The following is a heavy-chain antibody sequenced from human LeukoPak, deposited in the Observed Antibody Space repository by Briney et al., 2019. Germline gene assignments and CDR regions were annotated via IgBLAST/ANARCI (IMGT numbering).Heavy chain of an antibody. CDR3: ASTGLVPAAMQDYYYHGMDV. CDR1: GFSFKDYY. J-gene: IGHJ6*02. CDR2: IYYSGST. Sequence: GSLRLSCTASGFSFKDYYMNRVRQPPGKGLEWIGSIYYSGSTYYNPSLKSRVTISVDTSKNQFSLKLSSVTAADTAVYYCASTGLVPAAMQDYYYHGMDVWGQGTTVTVSS. D-gene: IGHD2-2*01. V-gene: IGHV4-39*01.